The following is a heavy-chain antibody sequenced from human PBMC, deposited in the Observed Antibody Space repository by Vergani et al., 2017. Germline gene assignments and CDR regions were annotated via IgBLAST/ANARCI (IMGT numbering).Heavy chain of an antibody. V-gene: IGHV3-23*01. D-gene: IGHD3-10*01. CDR1: GFTFSSYA. J-gene: IGHJ4*02. CDR3: AKVLGGILWFGSLDY. CDR2: ISGSGGST. Sequence: EVQLLESGGGLVQPGGSLRLSCAASGFTFSSYAMSWVRQAPGKGLEWVSAISGSGGSTYYADSVKGRFTISRDNSKNTLYLQMNSLRADDTAVYYCAKVLGGILWFGSLDYWGQGTLVTVSS.